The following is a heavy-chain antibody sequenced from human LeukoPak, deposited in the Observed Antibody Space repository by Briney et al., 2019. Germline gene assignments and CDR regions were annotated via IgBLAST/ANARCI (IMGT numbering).Heavy chain of an antibody. J-gene: IGHJ2*01. CDR2: FDPEHGET. D-gene: IGHD7-27*01. CDR1: GYTLTELS. CDR3: ATGPWGTGWYFDL. V-gene: IGHV1-24*01. Sequence: GASVKVSCKVSGYTLTELSMHWVRQAPGKGLEWMGGFDPEHGETIYAQKFQGRVTMTEDTSTDTAYMELSSLRSEDTAVYYCATGPWGTGWYFDLWGRGTLVTVSS.